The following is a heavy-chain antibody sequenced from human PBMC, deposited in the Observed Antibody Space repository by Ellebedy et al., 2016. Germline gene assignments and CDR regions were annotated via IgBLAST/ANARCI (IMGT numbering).Heavy chain of an antibody. V-gene: IGHV4-61*01. J-gene: IGHJ4*02. Sequence: SETLSLTXTVSGGSVSSGSYYWSWIRQPPGKGLEWIGEIYHSGITNHNPSLKSRVSISVDKSKNQFSLKLSSVTAADTAVYYCAREVYYDSSGYNYSFDYWGQGTLVTVSS. CDR2: IYHSGIT. CDR3: AREVYYDSSGYNYSFDY. CDR1: GGSVSSGSYY. D-gene: IGHD3-22*01.